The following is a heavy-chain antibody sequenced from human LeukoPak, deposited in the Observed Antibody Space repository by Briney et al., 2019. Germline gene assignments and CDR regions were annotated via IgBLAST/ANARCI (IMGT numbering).Heavy chain of an antibody. D-gene: IGHD3-16*01. Sequence: PSETLSLTCSVSGGSISSYYWSWIRQPPGKGLEWIGYMYYSGSTHYNPSLESRVTISIDTSKKQLSLKLTSVTAADTAVYYCARVRFGATTRDYYYYYMDVWGKGTTVTVSS. CDR3: ARVRFGATTRDYYYYYMDV. CDR1: GGSISSYY. J-gene: IGHJ6*03. CDR2: MYYSGST. V-gene: IGHV4-59*01.